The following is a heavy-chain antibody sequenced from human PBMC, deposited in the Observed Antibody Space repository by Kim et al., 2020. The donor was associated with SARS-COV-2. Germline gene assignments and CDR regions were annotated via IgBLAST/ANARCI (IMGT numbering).Heavy chain of an antibody. J-gene: IGHJ6*02. CDR1: GYTFTSYA. CDR2: INTNTGNP. D-gene: IGHD5-12*01. CDR3: ARESPSGYDWVYYYYGMDV. Sequence: ASVKVSCKASGYTFTSYAMNWVRQAPGQGLEWMGWINTNTGNPTYAQGFTGRFVFSLDTSVSTAYLQISSLKAEDTAVYYCARESPSGYDWVYYYYGMDVWGQGTTVTVSS. V-gene: IGHV7-4-1*02.